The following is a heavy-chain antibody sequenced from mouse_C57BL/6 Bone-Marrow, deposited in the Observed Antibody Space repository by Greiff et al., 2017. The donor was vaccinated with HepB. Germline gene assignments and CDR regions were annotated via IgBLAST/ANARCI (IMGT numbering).Heavy chain of an antibody. D-gene: IGHD1-1*01. CDR2: IDPEDGDT. V-gene: IGHV14-1*01. CDR3: TTVYGSSPAWFAY. J-gene: IGHJ3*01. Sequence: DVHLVESGAELVRPGASVKLSCTASGFNIKDYYMHWVKQRPEQGLEWIGRIDPEDGDTEYAPKFQGKATMTADNSSNTAYLQLSSLTSEDTAVYYCTTVYGSSPAWFAYWGQGTLVTVSA. CDR1: GFNIKDYY.